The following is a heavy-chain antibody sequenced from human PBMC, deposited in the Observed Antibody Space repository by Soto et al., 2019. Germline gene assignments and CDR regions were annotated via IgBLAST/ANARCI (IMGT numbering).Heavy chain of an antibody. J-gene: IGHJ5*02. V-gene: IGHV4-39*01. CDR1: GASITSDIYS. Sequence: KPSETLSLTCTVSGASITSDIYSWGWVRQPPGKGLEWLGTIYYSGTTFYNPSLESRVTMSVDTSKNQFSLQLRSVTAADTALYFCARLTITGTGRGWFDPWGQGTLVTVSS. D-gene: IGHD1-7*01. CDR3: ARLTITGTGRGWFDP. CDR2: IYYSGTT.